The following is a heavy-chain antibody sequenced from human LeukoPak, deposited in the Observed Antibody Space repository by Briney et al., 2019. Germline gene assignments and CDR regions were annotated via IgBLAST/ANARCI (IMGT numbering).Heavy chain of an antibody. CDR1: GFIVSNYY. CDR3: AKGQDCSGGSCYSKGYYYYGMDV. J-gene: IGHJ6*02. CDR2: ISGSGGST. V-gene: IGHV3-23*01. Sequence: GGSLRLSCAASGFIVSNYYMNWVRQAPGKGLEWVSAISGSGGSTYYADSVKGRFTISRDNSKNTLYLQMNSLRAEDTAVYYCAKGQDCSGGSCYSKGYYYYGMDVWGQGTTVTVSS. D-gene: IGHD2-15*01.